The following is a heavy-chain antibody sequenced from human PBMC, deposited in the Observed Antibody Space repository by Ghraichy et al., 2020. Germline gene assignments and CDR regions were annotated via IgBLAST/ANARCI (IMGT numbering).Heavy chain of an antibody. Sequence: ESLNISCTVSGGSISSSSYYWGWIRQPPGKGLEWIGSIYYSGSTYYNPSLKSRVTISVVTSKNQFSLKLSSVTAADTAVYYCAKSTGIPYYYYGMDVWGQGTTVTVSS. CDR2: IYYSGST. D-gene: IGHD2-21*02. V-gene: IGHV4-39*01. J-gene: IGHJ6*02. CDR3: AKSTGIPYYYYGMDV. CDR1: GGSISSSSYY.